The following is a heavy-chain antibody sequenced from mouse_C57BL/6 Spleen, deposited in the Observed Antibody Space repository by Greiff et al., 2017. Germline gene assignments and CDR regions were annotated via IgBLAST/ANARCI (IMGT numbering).Heavy chain of an antibody. CDR1: GYSFTGYY. J-gene: IGHJ3*01. Sequence: EVQLQQSGPELVKPGASVKISCKASGYSFTGYYMNWVKQSPEKSLEWIGEINPSTGGTTYNQKFKAKATLTVDKSSSTAYMQLKSLTSEDSAVYYCARNYDYVTTAWFAYWGQGTLVTVSA. CDR3: ARNYDYVTTAWFAY. V-gene: IGHV1-42*01. CDR2: INPSTGGT. D-gene: IGHD2-4*01.